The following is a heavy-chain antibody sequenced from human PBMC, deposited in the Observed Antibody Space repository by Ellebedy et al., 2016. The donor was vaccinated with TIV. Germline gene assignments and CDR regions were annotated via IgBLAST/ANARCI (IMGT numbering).Heavy chain of an antibody. CDR3: AKGDDDILTGYYSARHFDW. Sequence: PGGSLRLSCAASGFTFSSYAMSWVRQAPGKGLEWVSVISGSRGSTYYADSVKGRFTISRDNSRNTLSLQMNTLRAEDTAVYYCAKGDDDILTGYYSARHFDWWGQGTLVTVSS. V-gene: IGHV3-23*01. CDR1: GFTFSSYA. D-gene: IGHD3-9*01. J-gene: IGHJ4*02. CDR2: ISGSRGST.